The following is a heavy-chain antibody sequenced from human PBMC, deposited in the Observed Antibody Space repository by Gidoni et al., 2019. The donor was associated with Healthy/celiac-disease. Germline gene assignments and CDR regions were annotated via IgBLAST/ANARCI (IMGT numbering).Heavy chain of an antibody. CDR1: AFPFGCLA. J-gene: IGHJ5*02. CDR2: ISGSCGRT. Sequence: EVQLLESGGGLVQPGGSLSLSCAASAFPFGCLAMGWVRQAPGKGLEWVSAISGSCGRTYYADAVKGRFTIYRDNAKNTLYLKMDSLRAEDTAVYYCAKDYAAAASIWNCFDPWGQGTLVTVSS. CDR3: AKDYAAAASIWNCFDP. D-gene: IGHD6-13*01. V-gene: IGHV3-23*01.